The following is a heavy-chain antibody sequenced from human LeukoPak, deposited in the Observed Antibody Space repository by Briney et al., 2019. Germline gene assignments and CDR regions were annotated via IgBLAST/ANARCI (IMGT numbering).Heavy chain of an antibody. CDR2: ITHTGST. CDR1: GESFSGYY. D-gene: IGHD1-26*01. V-gene: IGHV4-34*01. J-gene: IGHJ4*02. CDR3: ARLYSGSYIY. Sequence: SETLSLTCAVYGESFSGYYWSWIRQPPGKGLEWIGDITHTGSTNYNPSLKSRVTISVDTSKNQFSLKLSSVTAADTAVYYCARLYSGSYIYWGQGTLVTVSS.